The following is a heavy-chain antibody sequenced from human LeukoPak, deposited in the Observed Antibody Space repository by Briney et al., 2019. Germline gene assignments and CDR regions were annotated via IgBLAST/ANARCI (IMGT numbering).Heavy chain of an antibody. J-gene: IGHJ5*02. CDR3: AKDLEQSYSGWSTSYDA. V-gene: IGHV3-23*01. CDR2: ISSGAGTT. Sequence: GGSLRLSCAAPGFTFSSYAMSWVRQVPGKRLEWVSAISSGAGTTGYADSVKGRFTISRVNSKSTIYLQMNSLRAEDTAIYYCAKDLEQSYSGWSTSYDAWGQGTLVTVSS. D-gene: IGHD6-19*01. CDR1: GFTFSSYA.